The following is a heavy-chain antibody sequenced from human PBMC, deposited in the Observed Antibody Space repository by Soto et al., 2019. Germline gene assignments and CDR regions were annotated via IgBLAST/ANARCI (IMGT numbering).Heavy chain of an antibody. CDR3: VNHYYDSSGDAFDI. CDR2: INHSGST. CDR1: GGSLSGYY. V-gene: IGHV4-34*01. J-gene: IGHJ3*02. D-gene: IGHD3-22*01. Sequence: SETLSLTCAVYGGSLSGYYWSWIRQPPGKGLEWIGEINHSGSTNYNPSLKSRVTISVDTSKNQFSLKLSSVTAADTAVYYCVNHYYDSSGDAFDIWGQGTMVTVSS.